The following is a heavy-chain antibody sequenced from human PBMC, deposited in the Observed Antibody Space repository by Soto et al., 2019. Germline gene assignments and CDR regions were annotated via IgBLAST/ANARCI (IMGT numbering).Heavy chain of an antibody. D-gene: IGHD3-9*01. CDR2: ISSSSSTI. V-gene: IGHV3-48*01. CDR3: ARDAHYDILTGYYIHQNFDY. CDR1: GFTFSSYS. Sequence: GGSLRLSCAASGFTFSSYSMNWVRQAPGKGLEWVSYISSSSSTIYYADSVKGRFTISRDNAKNSLYLQMNSLRAEDTAVYYCARDAHYDILTGYYIHQNFDYWGQGTLVTVSS. J-gene: IGHJ4*02.